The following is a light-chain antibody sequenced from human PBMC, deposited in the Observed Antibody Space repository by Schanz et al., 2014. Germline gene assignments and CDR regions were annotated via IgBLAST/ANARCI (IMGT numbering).Light chain of an antibody. CDR1: QSVSSSY. CDR3: QQYYTYSRT. V-gene: IGKV3-20*01. CDR2: GAS. J-gene: IGKJ3*01. Sequence: EIVLTQSPGTLSLSPGERATLSCRASQSVSSSYLAWYQQKPGQAPRLLISGASVRATGVPARFSGSGSGTEFTLTISSLQPDDFATYYCQQYYTYSRTFGPGTKVEIK.